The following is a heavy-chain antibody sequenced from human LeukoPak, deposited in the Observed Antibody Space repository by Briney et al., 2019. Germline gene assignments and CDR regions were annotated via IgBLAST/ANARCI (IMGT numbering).Heavy chain of an antibody. J-gene: IGHJ4*02. CDR2: IIYSGGAT. CDR1: GFTFSRSA. Sequence: GGSLRPSCAASGFTFSRSAMTWVRQGPGTGLEFVASIIYSGGATYYADSVKGRFTISRDNSKNTLYLQMNSLRAEDTALYYCAKNSRSSGYYLDYWGQGTLVTVSS. CDR3: AKNSRSSGYYLDY. D-gene: IGHD3-22*01. V-gene: IGHV3-23*01.